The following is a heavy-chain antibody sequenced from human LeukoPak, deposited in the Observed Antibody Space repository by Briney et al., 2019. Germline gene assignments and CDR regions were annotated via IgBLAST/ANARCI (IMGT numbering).Heavy chain of an antibody. CDR3: ARGNNEKDYVWFDP. CDR2: INPGDSDT. J-gene: IGHJ5*02. V-gene: IGHV5-51*01. D-gene: IGHD4-17*01. Sequence: PGESLKISFKGSGYNFTSYWIGWVRQMPGKGLEWMGIINPGDSDTRYSPSFQGQVTISADKSISTAYLQWSRLKASDTAMYYCARGNNEKDYVWFDPWGQGTLVTVSS. CDR1: GYNFTSYW.